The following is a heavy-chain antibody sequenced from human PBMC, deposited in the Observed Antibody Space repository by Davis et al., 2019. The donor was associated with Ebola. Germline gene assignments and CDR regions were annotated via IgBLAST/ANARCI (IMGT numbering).Heavy chain of an antibody. CDR3: ARGGTLGYCSGGSCYSGNWFDP. CDR2: IYHSGST. J-gene: IGHJ5*02. V-gene: IGHV4-4*02. Sequence: PSETLSLTCAVSGGSISSSNWWSWVRQPPGKGLEWIGEIYHSGSTNYNPSLKSRLTISVDKSKNQFSLKLSSVTAADTAVYYCARGGTLGYCSGGSCYSGNWFDPWGQGTLVTVSS. D-gene: IGHD2-15*01. CDR1: GGSISSSNW.